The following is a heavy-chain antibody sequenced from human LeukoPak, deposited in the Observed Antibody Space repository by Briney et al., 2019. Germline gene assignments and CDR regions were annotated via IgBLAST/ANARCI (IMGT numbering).Heavy chain of an antibody. CDR1: GYTLTELS. Sequence: ASVKVSCKVSGYTLTELSMHWVRQAPGKGLEWMGGFDPEGGETIYAQKFQGRVTMTEDTSTDTAYMELSSLRSEDTAVYYCATVKDFGYSGTRDAFDIWGQGTMVTVSS. V-gene: IGHV1-24*01. CDR3: ATVKDFGYSGTRDAFDI. J-gene: IGHJ3*02. CDR2: FDPEGGET. D-gene: IGHD5-12*01.